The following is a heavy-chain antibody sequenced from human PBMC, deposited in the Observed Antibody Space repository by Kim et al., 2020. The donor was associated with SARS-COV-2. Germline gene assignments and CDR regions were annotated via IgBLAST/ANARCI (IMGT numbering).Heavy chain of an antibody. V-gene: IGHV4-34*01. CDR3: ARTKRIAAAHYYYYYGMDV. CDR1: GGSFSGYY. J-gene: IGHJ6*02. D-gene: IGHD6-13*01. Sequence: SETLSLTCAVYGGSFSGYYWSWIRQPPGKGLEWIGEINHSGSTNYNPSLKSRVTISVDTSKNQFSLKLSSVTAADTAVYYCARTKRIAAAHYYYYYGMDVWGQGTTVTVSS. CDR2: INHSGST.